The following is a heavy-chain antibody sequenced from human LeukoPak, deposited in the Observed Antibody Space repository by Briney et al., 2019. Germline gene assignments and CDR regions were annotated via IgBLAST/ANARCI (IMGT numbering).Heavy chain of an antibody. D-gene: IGHD6-19*01. CDR1: GYTFSNYG. CDR3: ARDQKQWLPTYQPPNVY. V-gene: IGHV1-18*01. Sequence: ASVKVSCKASGYTFSNYGISWVRQAPGQGLDWMGWISAYSGNTNYAQELQGRVTMTTDTSTSTAYMELRSLRSDDTAVYYCARDQKQWLPTYQPPNVYWGQGTLVTVSS. J-gene: IGHJ4*02. CDR2: ISAYSGNT.